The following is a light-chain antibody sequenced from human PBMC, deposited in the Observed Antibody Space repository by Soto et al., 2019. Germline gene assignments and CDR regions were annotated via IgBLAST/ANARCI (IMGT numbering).Light chain of an antibody. CDR1: QSVSVN. CDR2: DAS. Sequence: EVVMTQSPGTLYVSPGEGATLSCRASQSVSVNLAWYQHRPGQAPRPLIYDASTRAIGVPARFSGRGSETEFTLTISGLQSEDFGFYYCLQYNTWPYTFGRGTKLEI. J-gene: IGKJ2*01. V-gene: IGKV3-15*01. CDR3: LQYNTWPYT.